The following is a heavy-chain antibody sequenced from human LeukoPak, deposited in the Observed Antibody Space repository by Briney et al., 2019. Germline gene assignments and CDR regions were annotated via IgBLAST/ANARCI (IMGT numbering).Heavy chain of an antibody. CDR3: AKATQQLVRKLYSDY. J-gene: IGHJ4*02. D-gene: IGHD6-13*01. CDR2: ISGSGGST. Sequence: GGSLRLSCAATGFTFSSYAMSWVRQAPGKGLEWVSAISGSGGSTYYADSVKGRFTIARYNSKSTLYLQMNSLKAEDTAVYYCAKATQQLVRKLYSDYWGQGTLVTVSS. CDR1: GFTFSSYA. V-gene: IGHV3-23*01.